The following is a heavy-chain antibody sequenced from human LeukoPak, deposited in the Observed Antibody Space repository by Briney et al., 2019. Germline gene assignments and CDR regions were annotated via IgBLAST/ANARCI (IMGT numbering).Heavy chain of an antibody. CDR1: GYTFTSYD. V-gene: IGHV1-18*01. CDR3: ARYLYSSGWYLGWFDP. Sequence: GASVKVSCKASGYTFTSYDISWVRQAPGQGLEWMGWISAYNGNTNYAQKLQGRVTMTTDTSTSTAYMELRSLRSDDTAVYYCARYLYSSGWYLGWFDPWGQGTLVTVSS. J-gene: IGHJ5*02. D-gene: IGHD6-19*01. CDR2: ISAYNGNT.